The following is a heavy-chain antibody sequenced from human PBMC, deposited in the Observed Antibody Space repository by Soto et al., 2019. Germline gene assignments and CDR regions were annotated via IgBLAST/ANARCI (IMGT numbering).Heavy chain of an antibody. J-gene: IGHJ5*02. CDR1: VGTFSTDA. CDR2: IIPIFGTA. Sequence: GASVKFSFQPSVGTFSTDAIIGLRQAPGHLLEWMGGIIPIFGTANYAQKFQGRVTITADKSTSTAYMELSSLRSEDTAVYYCARVPSTQRDIVVVPAAVDPWGQGTLVTVPS. V-gene: IGHV1-69*06. D-gene: IGHD2-2*01. CDR3: ARVPSTQRDIVVVPAAVDP.